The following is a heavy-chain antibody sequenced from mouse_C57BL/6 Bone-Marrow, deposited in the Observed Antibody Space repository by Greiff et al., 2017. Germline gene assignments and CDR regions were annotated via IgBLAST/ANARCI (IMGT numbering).Heavy chain of an antibody. CDR1: GYTFTSYG. CDR2: FYPRSGNT. J-gene: IGHJ2*01. Sequence: VQLQESGAELARPGASVKLSCKASGYTFTSYGISWVKQRTGQGLEWIGEFYPRSGNTYYNEKFKGKATLTADKSSSTAYMELRSLTSEDSAVYFCATDYYDYGFDYWGQGTTLTVSS. D-gene: IGHD2-4*01. CDR3: ATDYYDYGFDY. V-gene: IGHV1-81*01.